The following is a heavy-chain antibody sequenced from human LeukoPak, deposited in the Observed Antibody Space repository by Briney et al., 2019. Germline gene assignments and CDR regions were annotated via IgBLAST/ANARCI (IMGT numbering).Heavy chain of an antibody. CDR1: GFTFSSYG. V-gene: IGHV3-23*01. J-gene: IGHJ3*02. Sequence: GGSLRLSCAASGFTFSSYGMSWVRQAPGKGLEWVSAISGSGGSTYYADSVKGRFTISRDNSKNTLYLQMNSLRAEDTAVYYCAKVVAAAGNGNDAFDIWGQGTMVTVSS. CDR2: ISGSGGST. CDR3: AKVVAAAGNGNDAFDI. D-gene: IGHD6-13*01.